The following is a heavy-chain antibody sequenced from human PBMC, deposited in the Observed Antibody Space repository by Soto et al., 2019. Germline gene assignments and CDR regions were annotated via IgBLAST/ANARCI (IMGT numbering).Heavy chain of an antibody. J-gene: IGHJ5*02. CDR2: ISSDGSGQ. Sequence: QVQMVESGGGVVQPGRSLRLSCAAAGFIFSSYGMHWVRQARGKGLEWVATISSDGSGQYYTDSLQGRFTISRDNSKNTLYLQMSSLRSEDTAIYYCVKGGAVDDTWVSWGQGTLVTVSS. V-gene: IGHV3-30*18. D-gene: IGHD6-13*01. CDR3: VKGGAVDDTWVS. CDR1: GFIFSSYG.